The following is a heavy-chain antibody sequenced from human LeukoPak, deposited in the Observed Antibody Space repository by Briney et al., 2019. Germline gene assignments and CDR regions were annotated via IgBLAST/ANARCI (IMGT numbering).Heavy chain of an antibody. CDR3: ASGRYNSGGYFFDY. Sequence: GGSLRLSCAASGFTFSSYWIHWVRQAPGKGLVWVSRINSDGSSTSYADSVKGRSTISRDNAKNTLYLQMNSLRAEDTAVYFCASGRYNSGGYFFDYWGQGTLVTVSS. CDR1: GFTFSSYW. D-gene: IGHD2-15*01. CDR2: INSDGSST. J-gene: IGHJ4*02. V-gene: IGHV3-74*01.